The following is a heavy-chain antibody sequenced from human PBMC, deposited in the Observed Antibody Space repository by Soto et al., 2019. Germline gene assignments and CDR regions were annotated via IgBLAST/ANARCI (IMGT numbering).Heavy chain of an antibody. V-gene: IGHV1-18*01. CDR2: ISAYNGNT. D-gene: IGHD5-12*01. CDR3: ARSERYSGYDRGNWFDP. CDR1: GYTFTSYG. J-gene: IGHJ5*02. Sequence: GASVKVSCKASGYTFTSYGISWVRQAPGQGLEWMGWISAYNGNTNYAQKLQGRVTMTTDTSTSTAYMELRSLRSDDTAVYYCARSERYSGYDRGNWFDPWGQGTLVTVSS.